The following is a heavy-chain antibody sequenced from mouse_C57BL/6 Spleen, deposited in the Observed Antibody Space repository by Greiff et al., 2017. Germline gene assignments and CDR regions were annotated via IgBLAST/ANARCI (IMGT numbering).Heavy chain of an antibody. CDR1: GFTFSDYG. CDR2: ISSGSSTI. J-gene: IGHJ4*01. CDR3: ARMRITTRGYYAMDY. V-gene: IGHV5-17*01. D-gene: IGHD2-4*01. Sequence: EVMLVESGGGLVKPGGSLKLSCAASGFTFSDYGMHWVRQAPEKGLEWVAYISSGSSTIYYADTVKGRFTLSRDNAKNTLFLQMASLRSEDTTMYYCARMRITTRGYYAMDYWGQGTSVTVSS.